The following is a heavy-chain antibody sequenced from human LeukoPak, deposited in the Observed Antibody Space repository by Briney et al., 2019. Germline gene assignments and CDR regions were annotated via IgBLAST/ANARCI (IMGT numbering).Heavy chain of an antibody. J-gene: IGHJ4*02. CDR3: ARGSPGYDYVWGSYRYDYYFDY. CDR2: IYYSGST. Sequence: SETLSLTGTVAGGSISSYYWSWIRQPPGKGLEWIGYIYYSGSTNYNPSLKSRVTISVDTSKNQFSLKLSSVAAADTAVYYCARGSPGYDYVWGSYRYDYYFDYWGQGTLVTVSS. CDR1: GGSISSYY. V-gene: IGHV4-59*01. D-gene: IGHD3-16*02.